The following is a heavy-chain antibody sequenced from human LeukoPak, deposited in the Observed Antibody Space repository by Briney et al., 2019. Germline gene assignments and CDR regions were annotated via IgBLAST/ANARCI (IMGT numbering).Heavy chain of an antibody. J-gene: IGHJ4*02. CDR1: GLSFSGQW. V-gene: IGHV3-7*01. CDR2: IKYDGSEK. CDR3: AFNNNFKY. D-gene: IGHD1/OR15-1a*01. Sequence: GGSLRLSCTASGLSFSGQWMNWVRQSPGQGLEWVANIKYDGSEKYYVDSVKGRFTISREDAKNSLSLQMDSVRPEDTAVYYCAFNNNFKYWGQGALVIVSS.